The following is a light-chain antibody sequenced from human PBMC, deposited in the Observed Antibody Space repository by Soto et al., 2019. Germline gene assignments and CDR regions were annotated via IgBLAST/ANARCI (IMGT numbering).Light chain of an antibody. CDR2: AAS. V-gene: IGKV1-39*01. CDR3: QQSYR. CDR1: QSISEY. J-gene: IGKJ4*01. Sequence: DIQMTQSPSSLPASVGDRVTIACRASQSISEYLNWYQQRPGKAPKLLIYAASTLQTGVPSRFSGSGSGTDFTLTISSLQPEDFAIYYCQQSYRFGGGTKVEIK.